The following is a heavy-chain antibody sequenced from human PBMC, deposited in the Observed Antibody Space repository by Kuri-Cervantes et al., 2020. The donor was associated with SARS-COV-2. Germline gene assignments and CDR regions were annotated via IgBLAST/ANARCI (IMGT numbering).Heavy chain of an antibody. V-gene: IGHV3-11*04. CDR2: ISSSGSTI. CDR1: GFTFSDYY. D-gene: IGHD2-2*01. Sequence: GESLKISCAASGFTFSDYYMSWIRQAPGKGLEWVSYISSSGSTIYYADSVKGRFTISRDNAKNSLYLQTNSLRAEDTAVYYCARGREANQLPPGYWGQGTLVTVSS. CDR3: ARGREANQLPPGY. J-gene: IGHJ4*02.